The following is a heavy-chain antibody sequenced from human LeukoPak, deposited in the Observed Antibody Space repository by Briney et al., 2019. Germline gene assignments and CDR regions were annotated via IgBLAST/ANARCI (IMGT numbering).Heavy chain of an antibody. V-gene: IGHV4-34*01. CDR2: INHSGST. CDR3: ARVVGDIVVVPAAHDNWFDP. CDR1: GGSFSGYY. D-gene: IGHD2-2*01. Sequence: SETLSLTCAVYGGSFSGYYWSWIRQPPGKGLEWIGEINHSGSTNYNPSLKSRVTISVDTSKNQFSLKLSSVTAADTAVYYCARVVGDIVVVPAAHDNWFDPWGQGTLVTVSS. J-gene: IGHJ5*02.